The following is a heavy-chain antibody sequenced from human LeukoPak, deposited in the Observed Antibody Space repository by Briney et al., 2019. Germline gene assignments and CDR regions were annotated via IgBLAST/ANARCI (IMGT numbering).Heavy chain of an antibody. V-gene: IGHV1-8*01. CDR1: GYTFTSYD. CDR3: AKAGIVATMNADWFDP. D-gene: IGHD5-12*01. CDR2: MNPNSGNT. Sequence: GASVKVSCKASGYTFTSYDINWVRQATGQGLEWMGSMNPNSGNTGYAQKFRGRVIMTRDTSISTAYMELSSLRSEDTAVYYCAKAGIVATMNADWFDPWGQGTLVTVSS. J-gene: IGHJ5*02.